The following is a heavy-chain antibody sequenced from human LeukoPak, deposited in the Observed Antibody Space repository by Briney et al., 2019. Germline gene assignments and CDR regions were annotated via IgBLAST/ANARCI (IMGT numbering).Heavy chain of an antibody. Sequence: GGSLRLSCAASGLTFSSYSSSSSMNWVRQAPGKGLEWVSSISVRSSHIYYADSVKGRFTISRDNAKNSLYLQMNSLRAEDTAVYFCARGYDSSGYYPGALGYWGQGTLVTVSS. V-gene: IGHV3-21*01. CDR1: GLTFSSYSSSSS. CDR2: ISVRSSHI. J-gene: IGHJ4*02. D-gene: IGHD3-22*01. CDR3: ARGYDSSGYYPGALGY.